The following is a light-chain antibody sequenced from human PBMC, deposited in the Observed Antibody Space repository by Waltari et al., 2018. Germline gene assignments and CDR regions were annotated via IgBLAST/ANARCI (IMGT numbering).Light chain of an antibody. CDR2: SNS. CDR3: ATWDDRQTGYVV. V-gene: IGLV1-44*01. J-gene: IGLJ2*01. Sequence: QSALTQPPSASGTPGQRVIISCSGSSSNIGSNAVSWYRQFPGTAPRLLIYSNSEPTSGVPDRFSGSKSGTSASLTISGLQSDDAADYDCATWDDRQTGYVVFGGGTKLTVL. CDR1: SSNIGSNA.